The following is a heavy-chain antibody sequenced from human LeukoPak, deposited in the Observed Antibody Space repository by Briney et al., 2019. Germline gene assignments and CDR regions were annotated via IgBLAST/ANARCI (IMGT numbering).Heavy chain of an antibody. J-gene: IGHJ4*02. CDR1: RGTFSSYA. D-gene: IGHD6-13*01. CDR2: IIPIFGTA. CDR3: AIEGRSSWLRDRYYFDY. V-gene: IGHV1-69*06. Sequence: SVKVSSKASRGTFSSYAISWVRQAPGQGLEWMGGIIPIFGTANYAQKFQGRVTITADKSTSTAYMELSSLRSEDTAVYYCAIEGRSSWLRDRYYFDYWGQGTLVTVSS.